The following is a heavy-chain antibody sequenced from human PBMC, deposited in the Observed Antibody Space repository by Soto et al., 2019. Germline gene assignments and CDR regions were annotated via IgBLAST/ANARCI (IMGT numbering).Heavy chain of an antibody. J-gene: IGHJ6*02. CDR1: GYTFPSYF. D-gene: IGHD4-4*01. CDR3: AVGGNYLSMDV. Sequence: QVQLVQSGAEVKKPGASVKVSCKASGYTFPSYFLNWVRLAPGQGLEWMGIINPDGGGTSYAQQFQGRVIMTRDTSTSTVYMEMSSLRSEDTAVYYCAVGGNYLSMDVWGQGTTVTVSS. V-gene: IGHV1-46*01. CDR2: INPDGGGT.